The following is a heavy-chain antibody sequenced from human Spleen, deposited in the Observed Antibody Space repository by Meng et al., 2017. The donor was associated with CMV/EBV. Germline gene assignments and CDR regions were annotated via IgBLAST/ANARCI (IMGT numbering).Heavy chain of an antibody. CDR1: GYTFTNYD. V-gene: IGHV1-8*01. CDR2: MNPNSGNR. J-gene: IGHJ6*02. CDR3: ARENVWSGHHYGVDL. D-gene: IGHD3-3*01. Sequence: ASVKVSCKAFGYTFTNYDINWVRQATVQGLEWMGWMNPNSGNRDYAQKFQGRVTLTRDTTTGTAYIELSSLTSEDTAIYYCARENVWSGHHYGVDLWGQGTTVTVSS.